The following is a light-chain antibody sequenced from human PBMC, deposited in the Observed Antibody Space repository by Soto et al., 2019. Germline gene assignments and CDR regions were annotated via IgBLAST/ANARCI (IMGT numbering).Light chain of an antibody. CDR3: QPYGSSPRT. V-gene: IGKV3-20*01. CDR2: GAS. J-gene: IGKJ1*01. Sequence: EIVLTQSPGTLSLSPGERATLSCRASQSVSSSYLAWYQQEPGQAPRLLIYGASSSATGIPDRFSGSGSGTDFTLNISRLEPDDFALYYCQPYGSSPRTFGQGTKVEIK. CDR1: QSVSSSY.